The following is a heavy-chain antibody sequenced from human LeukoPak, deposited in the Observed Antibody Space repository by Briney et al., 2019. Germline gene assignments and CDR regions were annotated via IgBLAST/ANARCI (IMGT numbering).Heavy chain of an antibody. V-gene: IGHV4-34*01. D-gene: IGHD4-23*01. Sequence: SETLSLTCAVYGGSFSGYYWSWIRQPPGKGLEWIGEINHSGSTNYNPSLKSRVTISVDTSKNQFSLKLSSVTAADTAVSYCASLYGGKASFDYWGQGTLVTVSS. CDR3: ASLYGGKASFDY. J-gene: IGHJ4*02. CDR2: INHSGST. CDR1: GGSFSGYY.